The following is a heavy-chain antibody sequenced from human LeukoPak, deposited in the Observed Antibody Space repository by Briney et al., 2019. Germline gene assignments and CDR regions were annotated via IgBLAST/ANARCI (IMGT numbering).Heavy chain of an antibody. CDR2: ISAYNGNT. V-gene: IGHV1-18*01. CDR1: GYTFTSYG. Sequence: ASVKVSCKASGYTFTSYGISWVRQAPGRGLEWMGWISAYNGNTNYAQKFQGRVTITADESTSTAYMELSSLRSEDTAVYYCARDSGPGAVGPAFDYWGQGTLVTVSS. CDR3: ARDSGPGAVGPAFDY. D-gene: IGHD1-26*01. J-gene: IGHJ4*02.